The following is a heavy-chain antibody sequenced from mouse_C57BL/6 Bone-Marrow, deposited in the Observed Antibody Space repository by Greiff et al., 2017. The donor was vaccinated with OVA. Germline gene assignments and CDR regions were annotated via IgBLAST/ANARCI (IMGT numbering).Heavy chain of an antibody. J-gene: IGHJ1*03. CDR3: TRGGYYYGSSLHWYFDV. Sequence: EVQLQQSGTVLARPGASVKMSCKTSGYTFTSYWMHWVKQRPGQGLEWIGAIYPGNSDPSYNQKFKGKAKLTAVTSASTAYMELSSLTNEDSAVYYCTRGGYYYGSSLHWYFDVWGTGTTVTVSS. CDR1: GYTFTSYW. V-gene: IGHV1-5*01. CDR2: IYPGNSDP. D-gene: IGHD1-1*01.